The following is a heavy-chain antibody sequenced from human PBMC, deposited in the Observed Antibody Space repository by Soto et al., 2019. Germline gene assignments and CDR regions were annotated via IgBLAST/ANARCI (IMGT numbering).Heavy chain of an antibody. J-gene: IGHJ6*02. D-gene: IGHD5-18*01. Sequence: QLVESGGGVVQPGRSLRLSCAASGFTFSSYGFHWVRQAPGKGLEWVAVISYDGSNKYYADSVKGRFTISRDNSKNTVYLQMNSLRPEDTSIYYCAKTRGYSYNYGMDVWGQGTTDTVSS. V-gene: IGHV3-30*18. CDR1: GFTFSSYG. CDR3: AKTRGYSYNYGMDV. CDR2: ISYDGSNK.